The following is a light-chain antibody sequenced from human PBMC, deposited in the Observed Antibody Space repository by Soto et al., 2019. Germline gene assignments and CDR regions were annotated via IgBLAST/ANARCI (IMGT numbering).Light chain of an antibody. J-gene: IGKJ4*01. CDR2: DAS. CDR1: QRVRSY. Sequence: EIVLTQSPATLSLSPGDTATLSCRASQRVRSYLSWYQQKPGQAPRLLIYDASTRATGIPARFSGSGSGTAFILTISSLEPEDFVVYYCQQRSNWPPLTFGGGTKVEIK. CDR3: QQRSNWPPLT. V-gene: IGKV3-11*01.